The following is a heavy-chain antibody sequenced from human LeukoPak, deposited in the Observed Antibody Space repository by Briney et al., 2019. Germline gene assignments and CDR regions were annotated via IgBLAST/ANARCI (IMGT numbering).Heavy chain of an antibody. Sequence: GESLKISCKGSGYSFTSYWIGWVRQMPGKGLEWMGIIYPGDSDTRYSPSFQGQVTISADKSISTAYLQWSSLKASDTAMYYCARHRVVVPPARGNYYYYYMDVWGKGTTVTISS. V-gene: IGHV5-51*01. CDR2: IYPGDSDT. D-gene: IGHD2-2*01. CDR3: ARHRVVVPPARGNYYYYYMDV. CDR1: GYSFTSYW. J-gene: IGHJ6*03.